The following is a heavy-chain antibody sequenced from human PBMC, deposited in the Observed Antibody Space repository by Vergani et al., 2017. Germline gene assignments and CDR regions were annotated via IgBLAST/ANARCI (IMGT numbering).Heavy chain of an antibody. J-gene: IGHJ4*02. D-gene: IGHD5-12*01. CDR3: ASQVATMVY. CDR1: GYSISSGYY. V-gene: IGHV4-38-2*01. CDR2: IYHSGST. Sequence: QVQLQASGPGLVKPSETLSLTCAVSGYSISSGYYWGWIRQPPGKGLEWIGSIYHSGSTYYNPSLKSRVTISVDTSKNQFSLKLSSVTAADTAVYYCASQVATMVYWGQGTLVTVSS.